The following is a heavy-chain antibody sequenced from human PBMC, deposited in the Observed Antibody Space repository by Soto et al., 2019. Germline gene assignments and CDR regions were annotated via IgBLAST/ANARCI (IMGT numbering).Heavy chain of an antibody. J-gene: IGHJ4*02. CDR1: GGTFTNYD. CDR2: IIPLFGSP. CDR3: AWTLAFCGGNCYLPNFDT. D-gene: IGHD2-21*01. V-gene: IGHV1-69*01. Sequence: QVQLVQSGTEVQKPGSSVKLSCKTSGGTFTNYDISWVRQAPGQGLEWMGGIIPLFGSPHYSPKFEGRATITADEVSTTAHLELSSLRFDDTAVYFCAWTLAFCGGNCYLPNFDTWGQGTLVIVSS.